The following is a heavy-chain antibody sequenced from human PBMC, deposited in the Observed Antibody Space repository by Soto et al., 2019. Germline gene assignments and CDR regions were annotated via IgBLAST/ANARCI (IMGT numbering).Heavy chain of an antibody. CDR2: ISYDGREQ. D-gene: IGHD5-18*01. Sequence: QVQVVESGGGEVQPGRSLRLSCAASGFSFRDYAMHWVRQAPGKGLEWVAVISYDGREQFYADSVKGRFTISRDNSKNTVYLQMNALRPEDTSLYYCARVGWGYSYGGGFDPWGQGALVTVSS. CDR3: ARVGWGYSYGGGFDP. V-gene: IGHV3-30*04. CDR1: GFSFRDYA. J-gene: IGHJ5*02.